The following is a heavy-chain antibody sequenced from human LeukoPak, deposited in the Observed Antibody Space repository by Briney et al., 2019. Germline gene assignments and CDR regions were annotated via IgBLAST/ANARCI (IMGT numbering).Heavy chain of an antibody. V-gene: IGHV1-2*06. Sequence: GASVKVSCKASGGTFSSYAISWVRQAPGQGLEWMGRINPNSGGTNYAQKFQGRVTMTRDTSISTAYMELSRLRSDDTAVYYCASYGDSLAGLFLDYWGQGTLVTVSS. CDR1: GGTFSSYA. CDR3: ASYGDSLAGLFLDY. CDR2: INPNSGGT. J-gene: IGHJ4*02. D-gene: IGHD4-17*01.